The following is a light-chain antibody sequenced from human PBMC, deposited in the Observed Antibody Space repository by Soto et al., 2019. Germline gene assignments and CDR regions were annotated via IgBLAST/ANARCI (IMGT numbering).Light chain of an antibody. CDR2: GAS. CDR3: QPYDNWPLT. CDR1: QSLRSD. J-gene: IGKJ5*01. Sequence: EIVMTQSPPTLSVSPGERATLSCRTSQSLRSDLAWYQQKPGQAPRLLIYGASTRATDVPARFSGSGSGTEFTLTIGSLQSEDSAVYYCQPYDNWPLTFGQGTRLEIK. V-gene: IGKV3-15*01.